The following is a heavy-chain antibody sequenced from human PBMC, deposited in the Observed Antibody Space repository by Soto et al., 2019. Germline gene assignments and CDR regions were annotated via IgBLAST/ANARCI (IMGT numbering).Heavy chain of an antibody. Sequence: QVQLQESGSGLLKPSQTLSLDCSVSGDSLRRGFHHWSWIRQTPGKGLQLIGYIDTNGDTHYDPSLRNRLNMSIVTTESRFSLKVTSVTAADTAVYYCARGTVYCCPNGKCGCFFAHWGQGALVTVTS. V-gene: IGHV4-31*03. J-gene: IGHJ4*02. CDR3: ARGTVYCCPNGKCGCFFAH. CDR1: GDSLRRGFHH. CDR2: IDTNGDT. D-gene: IGHD2-8*01.